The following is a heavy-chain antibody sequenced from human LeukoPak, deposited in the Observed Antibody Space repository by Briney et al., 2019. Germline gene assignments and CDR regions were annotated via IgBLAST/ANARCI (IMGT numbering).Heavy chain of an antibody. J-gene: IGHJ3*02. CDR3: ARGIYSSDAFDI. CDR2: IYYSGST. V-gene: IGHV4-59*01. CDR1: GGSISSYY. D-gene: IGHD6-13*01. Sequence: SETLSLTCTVSGGSISSYYWNWIRQPPGKGLEWIGYIYYSGSTNYNPSLKSRVTMSIGTSKNQFSLKLSSVTAADTAVYYCARGIYSSDAFDIWAQGTMLSVSS.